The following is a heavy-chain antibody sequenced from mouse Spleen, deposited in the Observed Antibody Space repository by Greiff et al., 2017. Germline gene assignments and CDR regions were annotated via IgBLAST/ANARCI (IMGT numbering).Heavy chain of an antibody. CDR3: TTLRAMDY. CDR1: GFNIKDDY. D-gene: IGHD1-1*01. V-gene: IGHV14-4*01. J-gene: IGHJ4*01. CDR2: IDPENGDT. Sequence: VQLKQSGAELVRPGASVKLSCTASGFNIKDDYMHWVKQRPEQGLEWIGWIDPENGDTEYASKFQGKATITADTSSNTAYLQLSSLTSEDTAVYYCTTLRAMDYWGQGTSVTVSS.